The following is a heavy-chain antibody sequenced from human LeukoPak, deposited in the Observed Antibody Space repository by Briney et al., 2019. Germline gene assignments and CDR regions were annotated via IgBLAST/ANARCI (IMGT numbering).Heavy chain of an antibody. CDR2: IRYDGSNK. D-gene: IGHD3-9*01. CDR3: ARATTYDILTGYFDY. J-gene: IGHJ4*02. Sequence: PGGSLRLSCAASGFIFSSYGMHWVRQAPGKGLEWVAFIRYDGSNKYYADSVKGRFTMSRDNAKNSLYLQMNSLRAEDTAVYYCARATTYDILTGYFDYWGQGTLVTVSS. V-gene: IGHV3-30*02. CDR1: GFIFSSYG.